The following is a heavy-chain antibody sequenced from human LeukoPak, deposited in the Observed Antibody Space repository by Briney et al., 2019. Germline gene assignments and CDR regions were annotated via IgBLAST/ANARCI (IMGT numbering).Heavy chain of an antibody. CDR2: FDPEDGET. V-gene: IGHV1-24*01. J-gene: IGHJ3*02. CDR1: GYTLTELS. D-gene: IGHD5-18*01. Sequence: ASVKVSCKVSGYTLTELSMHWVRQAPGKGLEWMGGFDPEDGETIYAQKFQGRVTMTEDTSTDTAYMELSSLRSEDTAVYYCATDSPPRVDTAMVTVSPQIGLDIWGQGTMVTVSS. CDR3: ATDSPPRVDTAMVTVSPQIGLDI.